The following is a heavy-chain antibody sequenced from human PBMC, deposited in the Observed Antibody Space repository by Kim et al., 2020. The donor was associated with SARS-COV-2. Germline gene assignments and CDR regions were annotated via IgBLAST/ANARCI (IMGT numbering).Heavy chain of an antibody. Sequence: SETLSLTCTVSRGAISNSYWSWIRQPPGKGLEWIGYIYYKGNTNYNPSLKSRVTISVDTSKNQFSLKLNSVTAADTAVYYCPRGRVTPDYWGQGTLVTVSS. D-gene: IGHD2-21*02. J-gene: IGHJ4*02. CDR1: RGAISNSY. V-gene: IGHV4-59*13. CDR2: IYYKGNT. CDR3: PRGRVTPDY.